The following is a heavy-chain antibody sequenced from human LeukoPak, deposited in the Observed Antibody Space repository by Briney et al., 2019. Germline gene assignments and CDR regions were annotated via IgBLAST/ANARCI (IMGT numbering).Heavy chain of an antibody. CDR3: ARSKGNIWFGELGAFDI. V-gene: IGHV4-39*01. CDR1: GVSISSSYSY. J-gene: IGHJ3*02. Sequence: SETLSLTCTVSGVSISSSYSYWGWLRQPPGMGLEWIGSIYYTGNTYYNASLKSQVSISIDTSKNQFSLKLTSVTAADTAVYYCARSKGNIWFGELGAFDIWGQGTMVTVSS. CDR2: IYYTGNT. D-gene: IGHD3-10*01.